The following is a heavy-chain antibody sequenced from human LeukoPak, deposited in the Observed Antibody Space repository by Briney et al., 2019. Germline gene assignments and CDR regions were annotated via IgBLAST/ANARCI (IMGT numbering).Heavy chain of an antibody. D-gene: IGHD3-22*01. CDR1: GFTFSSYW. CDR3: AKDIGPYYYDSSAFDY. V-gene: IGHV3-9*01. J-gene: IGHJ4*02. Sequence: GGSLRLSCAASGFTFSSYWMHWVRQAPGKGLEWVSGISWNSGSIGYADSVKGRFTISRDNAKNSLYLQMNSLRAEDTALYYCAKDIGPYYYDSSAFDYWGQGTLVTVSS. CDR2: ISWNSGSI.